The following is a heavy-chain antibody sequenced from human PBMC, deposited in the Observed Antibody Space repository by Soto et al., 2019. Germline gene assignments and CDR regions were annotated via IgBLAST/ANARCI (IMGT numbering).Heavy chain of an antibody. CDR3: ARGRSTGWYGGNDY. CDR2: IHSSGST. D-gene: IGHD6-19*01. CDR1: GGSISDYY. V-gene: IGHV4-59*08. J-gene: IGHJ4*02. Sequence: QVQLQESGPGLVKPSETLSLTCTVSGGSISDYYWSWIRQSPEKGLVWIGYIHSSGSTKYNPSLKGRVTISVDKSKKQFSLNLTSVTAADTALYYWARGRSTGWYGGNDYWGQGTLVTVSS.